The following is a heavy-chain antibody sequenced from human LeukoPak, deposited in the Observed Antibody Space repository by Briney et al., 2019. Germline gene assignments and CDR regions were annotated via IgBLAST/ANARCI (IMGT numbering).Heavy chain of an antibody. CDR1: GFTFSSYG. CDR2: IIGSGGST. V-gene: IGHV3-23*01. CDR3: ARDRGYSSFDY. Sequence: PGGSLRLSCAASGFTFSSYGMSWVRQAPGKGLEWVSTIIGSGGSTYYADSVKGRFTISRDNSKNSLYLQMNSLRAEDTAVYYCARDRGYSSFDYWGQGTLVTVSS. D-gene: IGHD6-19*01. J-gene: IGHJ4*02.